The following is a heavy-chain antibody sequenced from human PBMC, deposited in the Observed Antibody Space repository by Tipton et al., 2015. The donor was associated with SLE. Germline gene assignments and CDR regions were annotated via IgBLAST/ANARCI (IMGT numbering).Heavy chain of an antibody. CDR2: ISYDGSNK. D-gene: IGHD6-19*01. V-gene: IGHV3-30*18. CDR3: AKGSGSGWYKGVFDY. J-gene: IGHJ4*02. Sequence: QLVQSGGGVVQPGRSLRLSCAASGFTFSSYGMHWVRQAPGKGLEWVAVISYDGSNKYYADPVKGRFTISRDNSKNTLYLQMNSLRAEDTAVYYCAKGSGSGWYKGVFDYWGQGTLVTVSS. CDR1: GFTFSSYG.